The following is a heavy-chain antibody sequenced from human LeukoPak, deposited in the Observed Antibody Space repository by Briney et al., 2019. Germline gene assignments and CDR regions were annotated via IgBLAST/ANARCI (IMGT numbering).Heavy chain of an antibody. V-gene: IGHV4-39*07. CDR1: GDTMISSSYY. J-gene: IGHJ4*02. CDR3: AKRGSNTWSDFDY. D-gene: IGHD6-13*01. CDR2: IYLSGST. Sequence: SETLSLTCTVSGDTMISSSYYWGWIRQPPGKGLEWIGNIYLSGSTYYNPSHKSRVTISVDTSKNQFSLKLSSVTAADTAVYYCAKRGSNTWSDFDYWGQGTLVTVSS.